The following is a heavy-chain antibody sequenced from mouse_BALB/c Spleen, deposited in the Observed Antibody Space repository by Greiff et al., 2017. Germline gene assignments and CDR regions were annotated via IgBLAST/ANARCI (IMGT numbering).Heavy chain of an antibody. CDR2: ISYSGST. J-gene: IGHJ1*01. CDR3: ARYGGYYSYWYFDV. V-gene: IGHV3-8*02. D-gene: IGHD2-3*01. CDR1: GDSITSGY. Sequence: EVKLVESGPSLVKPSQTLSLTCSVTGDSITSGYWNWIRKFPGNKLEYMGYISYSGSTYYNPSLKSRISITRDTSKNQYYLQLNSVTTEDTATYYCARYGGYYSYWYFDVWGAGTTVTVSS.